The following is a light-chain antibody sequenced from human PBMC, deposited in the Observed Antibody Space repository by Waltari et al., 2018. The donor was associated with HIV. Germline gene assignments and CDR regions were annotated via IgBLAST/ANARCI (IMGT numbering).Light chain of an antibody. CDR3: QQSHGLPYN. CDR2: ATS. Sequence: DIQMTQSPTSLSASVADKVTINCRASQHIGFNVNWYQYKTGRAPRLLIAATSNLQSGGPVRFSGSGFGTNFSLNIRGPRADDFAKYFCQQSHGLPYNFGQGTRLEI. CDR1: QHIGFN. V-gene: IGKV1-39*01. J-gene: IGKJ2*01.